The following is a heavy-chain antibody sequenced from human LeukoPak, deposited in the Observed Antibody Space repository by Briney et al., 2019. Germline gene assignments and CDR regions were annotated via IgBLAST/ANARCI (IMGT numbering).Heavy chain of an antibody. V-gene: IGHV3-64*01. D-gene: IGHD1-26*01. J-gene: IGHJ4*02. CDR1: GFTFSTYA. Sequence: GGSLRLSCAASGFTFSTYAMHWVRQAPGKGLEHVSAISSDGGSTYYANSVKGRFTISRDNSKNTLYLQMGSLRTEDMAVYYCARTYLPGSYYFDYWGQGTLVTVSS. CDR2: ISSDGGST. CDR3: ARTYLPGSYYFDY.